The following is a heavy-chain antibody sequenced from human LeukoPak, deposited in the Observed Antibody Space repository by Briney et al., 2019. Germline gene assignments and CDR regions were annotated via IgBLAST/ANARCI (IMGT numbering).Heavy chain of an antibody. Sequence: GGSLRLSCAASGFTFSSYGMHWVRQAPGKGLEWVAVISYDGSNKYYADSVKGRFTISRDNSKNTLYLQMNSLRAEDTAVYYCAKGPGERQLVGHESWGQGTLVTVSS. V-gene: IGHV3-30*18. D-gene: IGHD6-13*01. J-gene: IGHJ4*02. CDR2: ISYDGSNK. CDR3: AKGPGERQLVGHES. CDR1: GFTFSSYG.